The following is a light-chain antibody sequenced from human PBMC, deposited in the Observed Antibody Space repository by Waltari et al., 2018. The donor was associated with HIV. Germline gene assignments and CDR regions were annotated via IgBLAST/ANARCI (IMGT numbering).Light chain of an antibody. J-gene: IGKJ1*01. V-gene: IGKV1-8*01. CDR1: QDISTF. CDR2: GAS. Sequence: AIRMTQSPSSFSASTGDRVTMICRTSQDISTFLAWYQQKPGKAPKLLIHGASVLQSGVPSRFSGSGSGTEFTLTITRLQSEDFATYYCQQYYDYPRTFGQGTNVEVK. CDR3: QQYYDYPRT.